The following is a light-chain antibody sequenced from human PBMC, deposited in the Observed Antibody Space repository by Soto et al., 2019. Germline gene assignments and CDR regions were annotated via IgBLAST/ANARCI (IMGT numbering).Light chain of an antibody. CDR2: GAS. Sequence: EIVMTQSPATLSVSPGERATLSCRASQSVSSNLAWYQQKPGQAPRLLIYGASTRATGIPARFSGGESGTELTLTISSLQFEDFAVYYCQQYNNWPLYTVGQGTKLEIK. CDR1: QSVSSN. J-gene: IGKJ2*01. V-gene: IGKV3-15*01. CDR3: QQYNNWPLYT.